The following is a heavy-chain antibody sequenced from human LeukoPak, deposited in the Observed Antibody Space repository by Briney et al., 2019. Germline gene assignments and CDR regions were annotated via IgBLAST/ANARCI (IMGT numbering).Heavy chain of an antibody. CDR1: GYTFTGYY. CDR3: ARENTAMVTRPFDY. Sequence: ASVKVSCKASGYTFTGYYMHWVRQAPGQGLEWMGWINPNSGSTNYAQKFQGRVTMTRDTSISTAYMELSRLRSDDTAVYYCARENTAMVTRPFDYWGQGTLVTVSS. D-gene: IGHD5-18*01. CDR2: INPNSGST. J-gene: IGHJ4*02. V-gene: IGHV1-2*02.